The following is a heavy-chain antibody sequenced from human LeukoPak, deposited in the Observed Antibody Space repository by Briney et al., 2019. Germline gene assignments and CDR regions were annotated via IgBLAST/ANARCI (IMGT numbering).Heavy chain of an antibody. CDR2: ISGSGGST. CDR3: AKAGGWSSGQVEYYFDY. V-gene: IGHV3-23*01. Sequence: GGSLRLSCAASGFTFSSYAMSWVRQAPGKGLEWVSAISGSGGSTYYVDSVKGRFTISRDNSKNTLYLQMNSLRAEDTAVYYCAKAGGWSSGQVEYYFDYWGQGTLVTVSS. CDR1: GFTFSSYA. D-gene: IGHD6-19*01. J-gene: IGHJ4*02.